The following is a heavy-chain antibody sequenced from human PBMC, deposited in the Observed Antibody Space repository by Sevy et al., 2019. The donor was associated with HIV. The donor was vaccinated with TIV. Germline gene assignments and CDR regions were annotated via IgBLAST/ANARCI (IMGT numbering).Heavy chain of an antibody. CDR2: ISGSGGST. V-gene: IGHV3-23*01. Sequence: GGSLRLSCAASGFTFSSYAMSWVRQAPGKGLEWVSAISGSGGSTYYADSVKGRFTISRDNSMNTLYLKMNSLRAEDMAVYYCANVAEWLGATPADYWGQGTLVTVSS. D-gene: IGHD1-26*01. J-gene: IGHJ4*02. CDR1: GFTFSSYA. CDR3: ANVAEWLGATPADY.